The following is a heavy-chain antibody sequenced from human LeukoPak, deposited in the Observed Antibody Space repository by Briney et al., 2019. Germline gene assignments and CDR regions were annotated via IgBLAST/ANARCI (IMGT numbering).Heavy chain of an antibody. CDR1: GFTFSSYA. J-gene: IGHJ4*02. D-gene: IGHD2-8*01. Sequence: PGGSLRLSCAASGFTFSSYAMSWVRQAPGKGLEWVSSINGGGTSPYYADSVRGRFTISRDNSKNTLYLQMHTLRAEDTAAYFCAKDQGVRFYYFDDWGQGTLVTVSS. CDR2: INGGGTSP. V-gene: IGHV3-23*01. CDR3: AKDQGVRFYYFDD.